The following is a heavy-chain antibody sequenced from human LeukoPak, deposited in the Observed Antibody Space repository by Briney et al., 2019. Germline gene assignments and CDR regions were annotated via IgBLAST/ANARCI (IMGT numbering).Heavy chain of an antibody. D-gene: IGHD5-18*01. V-gene: IGHV4-59*01. CDR2: IYYSGST. Sequence: PPETPSLTCTVSGGSISSYYWSWIRQPPGKGLEWIGYIYYSGSTNYNPSLKSRVTISVDTSKNQFSLKLSSVTAADTAVYYCARVLRSYGYKNPCYFDYWGQGTLVTDCS. CDR3: ARVLRSYGYKNPCYFDY. CDR1: GGSISSYY. J-gene: IGHJ4*02.